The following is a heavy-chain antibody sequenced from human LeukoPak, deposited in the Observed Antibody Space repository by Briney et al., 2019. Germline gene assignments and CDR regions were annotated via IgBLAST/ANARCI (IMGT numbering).Heavy chain of an antibody. CDR1: GYTFTGYY. CDR2: INPNSGGT. J-gene: IGHJ4*02. Sequence: ASVKVSCKASGYTFTGYYMHWVRQAPGQGLEWMGWINPNSGGTNYAQKFQGRVTMTRDTSISTAYMELSGLRSDGTAVYYCARRYPNIVVVPAAIAAPNYFDYWGQGTLVTVSS. V-gene: IGHV1-2*02. D-gene: IGHD2-2*01. CDR3: ARRYPNIVVVPAAIAAPNYFDY.